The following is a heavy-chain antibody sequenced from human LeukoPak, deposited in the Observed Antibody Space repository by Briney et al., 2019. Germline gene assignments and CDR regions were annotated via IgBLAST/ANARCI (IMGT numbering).Heavy chain of an antibody. D-gene: IGHD3-3*01. Sequence: QPGGSLRLSCAASGFTVSSNYMSWVRQAPGKGLEWVSVIYSGGSTYYADSVKGRFTISRDNSKNTLYLQMNNLRAEDTAVYYCARTYYDYWSGPYAFDIWGQGTMVTVSS. CDR2: IYSGGST. CDR1: GFTVSSNY. CDR3: ARTYYDYWSGPYAFDI. V-gene: IGHV3-66*02. J-gene: IGHJ3*02.